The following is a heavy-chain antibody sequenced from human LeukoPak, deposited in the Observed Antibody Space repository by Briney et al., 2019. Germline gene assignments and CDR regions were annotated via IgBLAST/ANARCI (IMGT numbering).Heavy chain of an antibody. CDR1: GGXISSGGYY. J-gene: IGHJ4*02. D-gene: IGHD3-22*01. V-gene: IGHV4-31*03. CDR3: ASVLDYDSSGYKFDY. CDR2: IYYSGST. Sequence: TLSLSCTVSGGXISSGGYYWSWIHQHPGKGLEWIGYIYYSGSTYYNPSLKSRVTISVDTSKNQFSLKLSSVTAADTAVYYCASVLDYDSSGYKFDYWGQGTLVTVSS.